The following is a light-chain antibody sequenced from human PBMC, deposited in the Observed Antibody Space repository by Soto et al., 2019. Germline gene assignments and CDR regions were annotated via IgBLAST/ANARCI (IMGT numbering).Light chain of an antibody. CDR2: LTS. CDR3: HQRKSWPLT. J-gene: IGKJ1*01. Sequence: EIVLTQSPATLSSFPGDRVTLSCRASQAVNTRLAWYQHKPGQAPRLLIYLTSNRAAGIPARFSGSGSGTDFTLTISDVEHEDVAVYYCHQRKSWPLTFGQGTKVDIK. V-gene: IGKV3-11*01. CDR1: QAVNTR.